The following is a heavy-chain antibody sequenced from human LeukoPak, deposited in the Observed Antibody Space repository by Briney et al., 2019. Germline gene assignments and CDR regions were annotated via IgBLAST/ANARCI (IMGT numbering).Heavy chain of an antibody. V-gene: IGHV4-34*01. Sequence: PSETLSLTCAVYGGSFSGYYWGWIRQPPGKGLEWIANIYHTGSTYYNPSLQSRVTISVDTSANQVSLKLSSVTAADTAVYYCVRPIRGRDNNWFDPWGQGTLVTVSS. CDR2: IYHTGST. CDR1: GGSFSGYY. CDR3: VRPIRGRDNNWFDP. D-gene: IGHD5-24*01. J-gene: IGHJ5*02.